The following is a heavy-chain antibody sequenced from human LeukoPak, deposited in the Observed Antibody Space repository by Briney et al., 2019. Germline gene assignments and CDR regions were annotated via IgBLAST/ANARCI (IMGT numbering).Heavy chain of an antibody. CDR3: ARNGVVAATKYSDY. J-gene: IGHJ4*02. D-gene: IGHD2-15*01. V-gene: IGHV4-30-4*08. CDR1: GGSISSGDYY. Sequence: PSETLSLTCTVSGGSISSGDYYWSWIRQPPGKGLEWIGYIYYSGSTYYNPSLKSRVTISVDTSKNQFSLKLSSVTAADTAVYYCARNGVVAATKYSDYWGQGTLVTVSS. CDR2: IYYSGST.